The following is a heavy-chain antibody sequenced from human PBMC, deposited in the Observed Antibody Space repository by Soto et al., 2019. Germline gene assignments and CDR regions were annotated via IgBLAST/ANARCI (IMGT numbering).Heavy chain of an antibody. CDR1: GGSISSYY. CDR3: ARLVVVVPAAIRGYYYYYMDV. CDR2: IYYSGST. V-gene: IGHV4-59*08. J-gene: IGHJ6*03. D-gene: IGHD2-2*01. Sequence: SETLSLTCTVSGGSISSYYWSWIRQPPGKGLEWIGYIYYSGSTNYNPSLKSRVTISVDTSKNQFSLKLSSVTAADTAVYYCARLVVVVPAAIRGYYYYYMDVWGKGTTVTVSS.